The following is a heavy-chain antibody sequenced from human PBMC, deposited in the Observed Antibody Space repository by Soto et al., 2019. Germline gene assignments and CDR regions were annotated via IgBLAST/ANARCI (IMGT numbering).Heavy chain of an antibody. D-gene: IGHD2-21*02. CDR3: AKDFVVVTAIGAFDI. J-gene: IGHJ3*02. Sequence: QVQLVESGGGVVQPGRSLRLSCAASGFTFSTYGMHWVRQAPDKGLEWVAVISYDGSNKYYADSVKGRFTISRDNSKDTLYLQLNSLRAEDTAVYYCAKDFVVVTAIGAFDIWGQGTLVTVSS. V-gene: IGHV3-30*18. CDR1: GFTFSTYG. CDR2: ISYDGSNK.